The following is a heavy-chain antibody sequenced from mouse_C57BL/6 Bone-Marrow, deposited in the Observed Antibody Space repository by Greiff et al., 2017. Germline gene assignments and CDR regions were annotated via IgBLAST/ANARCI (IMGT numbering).Heavy chain of an antibody. CDR1: GYTFTSYW. J-gene: IGHJ1*03. D-gene: IGHD2-4*01. V-gene: IGHV1-72*01. CDR2: IDPNSGGS. CDR3: ARIGGLRRRDWYFDV. Sequence: QVQLQQPGAELVKPGASVKLSCKASGYTFTSYWMHWVKQRPGRGLEWIGRIDPNSGGSKYNEKFKSKATLTVDKPSSTAYMQLSRLTSEDSAVYYCARIGGLRRRDWYFDVWGTGTTVTVSS.